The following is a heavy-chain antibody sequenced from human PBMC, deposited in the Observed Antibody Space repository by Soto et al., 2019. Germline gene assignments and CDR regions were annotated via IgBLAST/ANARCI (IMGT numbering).Heavy chain of an antibody. CDR2: IRYDGSNK. D-gene: IGHD3-10*01. J-gene: IGHJ4*02. CDR3: ATDRGDYNSSPDY. V-gene: IGHV3-33*01. CDR1: GFTFSSYD. Sequence: QVQLLESGGGVVQPGRSLRLSCAASGFTFSSYDMHWVRQTPGKGLEWVAVIRYDGSNKYYGDSVKGRFIISRDNSKNTVYLQMNSLRAGDTAVYYCATDRGDYNSSPDYWGQGTLVTVSS.